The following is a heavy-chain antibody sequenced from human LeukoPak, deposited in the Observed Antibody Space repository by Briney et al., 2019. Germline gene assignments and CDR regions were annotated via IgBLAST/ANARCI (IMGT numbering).Heavy chain of an antibody. Sequence: SETLSLTCTVSGGSISTYYWNWIRQSPGKGLEWIGNIYYSGSTNYNPSLKSRVTISVDTSKNQFSLKLSSVTAADTAVYYCARLEWELNFDYWGQGTLVTVSS. CDR3: ARLEWELNFDY. J-gene: IGHJ4*02. D-gene: IGHD1-26*01. V-gene: IGHV4-59*08. CDR1: GGSISTYY. CDR2: IYYSGST.